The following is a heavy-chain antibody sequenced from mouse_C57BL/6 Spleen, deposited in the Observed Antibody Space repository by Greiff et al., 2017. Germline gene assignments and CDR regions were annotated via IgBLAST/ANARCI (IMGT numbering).Heavy chain of an antibody. D-gene: IGHD1-1*01. J-gene: IGHJ3*01. CDR1: GFTFSSYA. CDR3: TRSPIYYYGSNWFAY. CDR2: ISSGGDYI. V-gene: IGHV5-9-1*02. Sequence: EVMLVESGEGLVKPGGSLKLSCAASGFTFSSYAMSWVRQTPEKRLEWVAYISSGGDYIYYADTVKGRFTISRDNARNTLYLQMSSLKSEDTAMYYCTRSPIYYYGSNWFAYWGQGTLVTVSA.